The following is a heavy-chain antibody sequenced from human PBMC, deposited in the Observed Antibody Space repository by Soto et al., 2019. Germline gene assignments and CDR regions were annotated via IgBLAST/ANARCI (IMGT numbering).Heavy chain of an antibody. CDR2: INAGNGNT. V-gene: IGHV1-3*01. D-gene: IGHD2-15*01. CDR1: GYTFTSYA. CDR3: VRNLVNLVVATYGMDV. J-gene: IGHJ6*02. Sequence: ASVKVSCKASGYTFTSYAMHWVRQAPGQRLEWMGWINAGNGNTKYSQKFQGRVTITRDTSASTAYMELSSLRSEDTAVYYCVRNLVNLVVATYGMDVWGQGTTVTVSS.